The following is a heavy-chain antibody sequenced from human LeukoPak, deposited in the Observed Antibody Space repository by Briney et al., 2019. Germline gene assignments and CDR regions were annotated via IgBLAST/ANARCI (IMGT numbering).Heavy chain of an antibody. CDR2: IKQDGSEK. Sequence: GGSLRLSCAASGFTFSTYWITWVRQAPGKGLEGVANIKQDGSEKYYVDSVKGRFTISRDNAKYSLYLQMNSLRAEDKAVYYCARYSGSYYAFDIWGQGTMVSVSS. J-gene: IGHJ3*02. CDR3: ARYSGSYYAFDI. V-gene: IGHV3-7*02. CDR1: GFTFSTYW. D-gene: IGHD1-26*01.